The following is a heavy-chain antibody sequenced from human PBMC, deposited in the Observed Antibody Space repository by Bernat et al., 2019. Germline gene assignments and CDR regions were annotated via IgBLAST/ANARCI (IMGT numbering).Heavy chain of an antibody. D-gene: IGHD4-23*01. V-gene: IGHV3-74*01. CDR1: GFTFSTYC. CDR3: ARDPDYGGYSYLES. Sequence: EVQLVESGGGLVQPGGSLRLSCAASGFTFSTYCMHWVRQVSGKGLEWVSRISGDGSRTTYADSVKGRFTISRDNAKNTLSLQMNSLRAEDTAVYYCARDPDYGGYSYLESWGQGTLVTVSS. J-gene: IGHJ4*02. CDR2: ISGDGSRT.